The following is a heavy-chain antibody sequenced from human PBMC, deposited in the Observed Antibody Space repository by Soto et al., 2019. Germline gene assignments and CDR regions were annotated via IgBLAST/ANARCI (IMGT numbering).Heavy chain of an antibody. Sequence: SETLSLTCAVFGGSFSGYYWSWIRQPPGKGLEWIGEINHSGSTNYNPSLKSRVTISVDTSKNQFSLKLSSVTAADTAVYYCARVSGIYYYGMELWGQGTPVTVPS. D-gene: IGHD3-10*01. CDR2: INHSGST. CDR3: ARVSGIYYYGMEL. V-gene: IGHV4-34*01. J-gene: IGHJ6*02. CDR1: GGSFSGYY.